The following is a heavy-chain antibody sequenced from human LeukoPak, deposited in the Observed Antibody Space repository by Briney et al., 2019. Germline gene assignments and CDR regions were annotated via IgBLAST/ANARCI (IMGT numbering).Heavy chain of an antibody. CDR1: GFTFSHFG. D-gene: IGHD4-11*01. J-gene: IGHJ4*02. Sequence: GRSLRLSCAASGFTFSHFGMHWVRQVPGRGLEWVAVIWNDGSIKYYADSVKGRFTISRDNYQNRVDLHMTSLRVEDTAIYYCAKDAQRGFDYSNSLEQWGQGTLVTVSS. V-gene: IGHV3-33*06. CDR2: IWNDGSIK. CDR3: AKDAQRGFDYSNSLEQ.